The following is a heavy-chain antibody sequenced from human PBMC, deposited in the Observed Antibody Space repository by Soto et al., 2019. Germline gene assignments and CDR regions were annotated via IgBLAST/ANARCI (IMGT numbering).Heavy chain of an antibody. CDR3: ARDRMDY. Sequence: QVQLVESGGGVVQPGRSLRLSCAASGFTFSSYAMHWVRQAPGKGLEWVAVISYDGSNKYYADSVKGRFTISRDNSKNSLYLQMNSLRAEDTAVYYCARDRMDYWGQGTLVTVFS. V-gene: IGHV3-30-3*01. J-gene: IGHJ4*02. CDR1: GFTFSSYA. CDR2: ISYDGSNK.